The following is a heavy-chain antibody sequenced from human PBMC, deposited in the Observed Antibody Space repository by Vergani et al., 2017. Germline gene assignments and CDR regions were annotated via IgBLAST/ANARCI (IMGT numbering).Heavy chain of an antibody. CDR1: GFSVSSYT. V-gene: IGHV3-66*02. D-gene: IGHD2-15*01. Sequence: EVRLLESGGGLVRPGESLRLSCAASGFSVSSYTMSWVRQAPGKGLEWVSVIKSDGRTSYAESVRGRFTISRDTSRNAVYLQMNILRVEDTGVYYCTRSECSGTTCYGHYFDLWGHGILVTVSS. CDR2: IKSDGRT. CDR3: TRSECSGTTCYGHYFDL. J-gene: IGHJ4*01.